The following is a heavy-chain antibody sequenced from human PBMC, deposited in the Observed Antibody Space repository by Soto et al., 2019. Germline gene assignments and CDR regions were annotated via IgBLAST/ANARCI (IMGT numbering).Heavy chain of an antibody. CDR1: GGAISRGGYY. J-gene: IGHJ5*02. V-gene: IGHV4-31*03. Sequence: ALSLTCTVSGGAISRGGYYWSWISQQQGKGLEWIGYIYYSGSTYYNPSLKSRVTISVDTSKNQFSLKLSSVTAADTAVYYCARGNYYGSVINWFDPWGQGTLVTVSS. CDR2: IYYSGST. D-gene: IGHD3-10*01. CDR3: ARGNYYGSVINWFDP.